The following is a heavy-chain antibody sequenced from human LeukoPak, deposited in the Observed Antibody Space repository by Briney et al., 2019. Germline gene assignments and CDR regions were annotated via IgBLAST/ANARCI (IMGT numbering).Heavy chain of an antibody. CDR3: AKSGEKGSSSWSEFDY. V-gene: IGHV3-48*04. CDR1: GFTFSSYS. D-gene: IGHD6-13*01. CDR2: ISSSSSTI. Sequence: GGSLRLSCAASGFTFSSYSMNWVRQAPGKGLEWVSYISSSSSTIYYADSVKGRFTISRDNAKNSLYLQMNSLRAEDTAVYYCAKSGEKGSSSWSEFDYWGQGTLVTVSS. J-gene: IGHJ4*02.